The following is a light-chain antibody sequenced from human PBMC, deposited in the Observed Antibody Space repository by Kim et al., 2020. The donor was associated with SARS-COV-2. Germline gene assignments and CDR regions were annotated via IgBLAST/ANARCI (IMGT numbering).Light chain of an antibody. V-gene: IGLV3-21*04. CDR3: QVWDTKNDQWA. Sequence: PEEPTKINGEGDNMGTCSVHWPQEKPGQGPVLVIYYDTDRPSGIPERFAGSSSGNTATLNISGVGAEDEADFYCQVWDTKNDQWAFGGGTRLTVL. CDR1: NMGTCS. CDR2: YDT. J-gene: IGLJ3*02.